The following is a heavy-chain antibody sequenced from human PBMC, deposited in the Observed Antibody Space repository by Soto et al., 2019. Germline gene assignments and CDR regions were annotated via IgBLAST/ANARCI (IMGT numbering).Heavy chain of an antibody. V-gene: IGHV3-23*01. CDR1: GFTFSSYA. CDR2: ISGSGGST. J-gene: IGHJ4*02. CDR3: AKDGYSSGWPELTFFDY. D-gene: IGHD6-19*01. Sequence: EVQLLESGGGLVQPGGSLRLSCAASGFTFSSYAMSWVRQAPGKGLEWVSAISGSGGSTYYADSVKGRFTISRDNSKNTLYLQMNSLRAEDTAVYYCAKDGYSSGWPELTFFDYWGQGTLVTVSS.